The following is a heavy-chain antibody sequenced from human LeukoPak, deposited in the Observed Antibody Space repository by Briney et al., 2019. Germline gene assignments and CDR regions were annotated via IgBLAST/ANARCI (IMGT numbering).Heavy chain of an antibody. CDR2: ISYDGSNK. CDR1: GFTFSSYG. J-gene: IGHJ4*02. V-gene: IGHV3-30*03. D-gene: IGHD4-23*01. CDR3: ARVVTTLAD. Sequence: GGSLRLSCAASGFTFSSYGMHWVRQAPGKGLEWVAVISYDGSNKYYADSVKGRFTISRDNSKNTLYLQMNSLRAEDTAVYYCARVVTTLADWGQGTLVTVSS.